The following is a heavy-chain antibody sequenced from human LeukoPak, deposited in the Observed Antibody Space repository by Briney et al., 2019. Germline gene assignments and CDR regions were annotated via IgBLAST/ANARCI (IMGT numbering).Heavy chain of an antibody. V-gene: IGHV4-39*02. J-gene: IGHJ4*02. CDR3: ARGRIAAAVREHFDY. CDR2: IYYSGST. D-gene: IGHD6-13*01. Sequence: SETLSLTCTVSGGSISSSSYYWGWIRQPPGKGLEWIGYIYYSGSTYYNPSLKSRVTISVDTSKNHFSLKLSSVTAADTAVYYCARGRIAAAVREHFDYWGQGTLVTVSS. CDR1: GGSISSSSYY.